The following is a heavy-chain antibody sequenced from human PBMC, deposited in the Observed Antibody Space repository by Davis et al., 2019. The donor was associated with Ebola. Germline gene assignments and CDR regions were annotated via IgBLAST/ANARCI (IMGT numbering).Heavy chain of an antibody. CDR3: ARGASIAARWVFDY. CDR1: GYTFTSYA. V-gene: IGHV7-4-1*02. J-gene: IGHJ4*02. D-gene: IGHD6-6*01. CDR2: INTNTGNP. Sequence: ASVKVSCKASGYTFTSYAMNWVRQAPGQGLEWMGWINTNTGNPTYAQGFTGRFVFSLDTSVSTAYLQISSLKAEDTAVYYCARGASIAARWVFDYWGQGTLVTVSS.